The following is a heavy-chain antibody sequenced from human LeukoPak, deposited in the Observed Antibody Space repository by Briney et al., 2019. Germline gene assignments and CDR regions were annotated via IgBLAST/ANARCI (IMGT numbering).Heavy chain of an antibody. D-gene: IGHD6-19*01. J-gene: IGHJ4*02. CDR3: AKGKTVAGTGGHNFDY. V-gene: IGHV3-23*01. Sequence: GGSLRLSCAASRITFSNYAMSWVRQAPGKGLEWVSAITGSGSSTYYADSVKGRFTISRDNSKDTLYLQMNSLGPEDTALYYCAKGKTVAGTGGHNFDYWGQGTLVTVSS. CDR2: ITGSGSST. CDR1: RITFSNYA.